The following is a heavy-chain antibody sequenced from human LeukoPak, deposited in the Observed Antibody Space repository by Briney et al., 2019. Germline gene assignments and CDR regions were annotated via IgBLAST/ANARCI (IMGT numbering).Heavy chain of an antibody. J-gene: IGHJ4*02. CDR2: IYYSGST. CDR1: GGSISSSSYY. D-gene: IGHD4-17*01. V-gene: IGHV4-39*07. CDR3: ARVQTATTNPFFDS. Sequence: SETLSLTCTVSGGSISSSSYYWGWIRQPPGKGLEWIGSIYYSGSTYYNPSLKSRFTISVDTSKNQFSLTLRSVTAADTSVFYCARVQTATTNPFFDSWGQGTLVTVSS.